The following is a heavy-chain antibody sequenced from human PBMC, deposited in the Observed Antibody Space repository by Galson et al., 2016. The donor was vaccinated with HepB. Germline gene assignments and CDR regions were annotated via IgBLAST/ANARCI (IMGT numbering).Heavy chain of an antibody. Sequence: SLRLSCAASGFTFSNHAMHWVRQAPGKGLEWVTGISYDGSNEFYADSVKGRFTISRDSSKNTLYLQMNNLRGDDTAVYYCARGELRLGNYFDNWGQGTLVTVSS. CDR2: ISYDGSNE. V-gene: IGHV3-30*04. D-gene: IGHD3-16*01. CDR3: ARGELRLGNYFDN. CDR1: GFTFSNHA. J-gene: IGHJ4*02.